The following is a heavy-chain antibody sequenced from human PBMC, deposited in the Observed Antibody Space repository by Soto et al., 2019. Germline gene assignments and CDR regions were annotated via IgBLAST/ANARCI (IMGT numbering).Heavy chain of an antibody. J-gene: IGHJ2*01. CDR2: ISGGGDRA. D-gene: IGHD2-2*01. CDR3: ARKVLGSTSRPDWWYVDL. V-gene: IGHV3-23*01. CDR1: GFTFSNYA. Sequence: EVQLLESGGGLVQPGGSLRLSCVGSGFTFSNYAMNWVRQTPGKGLEWVSTISGGGDRAFDADPVKGRFTISRDNSKNTVNLQMNSLRADDTAVYSCARKVLGSTSRPDWWYVDLWGRGTLVTVSS.